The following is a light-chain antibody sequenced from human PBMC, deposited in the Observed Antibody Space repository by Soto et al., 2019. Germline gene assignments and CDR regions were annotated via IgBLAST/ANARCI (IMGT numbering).Light chain of an antibody. CDR2: SNN. CDR1: SSNIGSNT. J-gene: IGLJ1*01. CDR3: AGWDDSLNGLF. Sequence: QSVLTHPPSSSGTPGQRVTISCSGSSSNIGSNTVNWYQQLPGTAPKLLIYSNNQRPSGVPDRFSGSKSGTSASLAISGLQSEDEADYYCAGWDDSLNGLFFGTGTRSPS. V-gene: IGLV1-44*01.